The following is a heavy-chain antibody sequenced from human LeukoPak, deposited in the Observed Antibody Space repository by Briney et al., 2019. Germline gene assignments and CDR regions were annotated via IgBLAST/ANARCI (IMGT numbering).Heavy chain of an antibody. V-gene: IGHV3-23*01. D-gene: IGHD3-10*01. CDR1: GFTFSSYA. Sequence: GGSLRLSCAASGFTFSSYAMSWVRQAPGEGLEWVSAISGSGGSTYYADSVKGRFTISRDNSKNTLYLQMNSLRAEDTAVYYCAKGQDLLWFGEPIYYFDYWGQGTLVTVSS. CDR2: ISGSGGST. CDR3: AKGQDLLWFGEPIYYFDY. J-gene: IGHJ4*02.